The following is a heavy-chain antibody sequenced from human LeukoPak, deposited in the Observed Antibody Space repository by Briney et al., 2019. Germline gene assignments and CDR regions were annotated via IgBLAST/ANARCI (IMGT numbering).Heavy chain of an antibody. V-gene: IGHV1-8*01. J-gene: IGHJ4*02. CDR2: MNPSNGHT. D-gene: IGHD6-13*01. CDR1: GYTFASYD. CDR3: ARLGSSWYGPFDY. Sequence: ASEKVSCKASGYTFASYDLNWVRQAPGRGLQWMGWMNPSNGHTGYAQQFQARVTMTRDSPTNTAYMELRSLRSDDTAVYYCARLGSSWYGPFDYWGQGTLVTVSS.